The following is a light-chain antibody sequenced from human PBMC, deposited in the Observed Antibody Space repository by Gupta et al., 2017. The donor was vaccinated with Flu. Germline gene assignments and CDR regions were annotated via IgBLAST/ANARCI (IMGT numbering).Light chain of an antibody. CDR2: EVI. Sequence: QSALTQPASVSGSPGQSITISCTGTSSDVGGYNYVSWYQHHPGKAPKLMIYEVINRPSGVSNRFSGSKSGNTASLTISGLQAEDEADYYCSSYTSSNSVVFGGGTKLTVL. J-gene: IGLJ3*02. CDR3: SSYTSSNSVV. CDR1: SSDVGGYNY. V-gene: IGLV2-14*01.